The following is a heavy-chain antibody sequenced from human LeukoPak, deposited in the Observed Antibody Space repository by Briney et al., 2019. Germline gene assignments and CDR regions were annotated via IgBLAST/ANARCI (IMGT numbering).Heavy chain of an antibody. CDR1: GFTFSSYS. Sequence: GGSLRLSCAASGFTFSSYSMNWVRQAPGKGLEWVSAISGSGGSTYYADSVKGRFTISRDNSKNTLYLQMNSLRAEDTAVYYCAKEVSSGWPYYYYYMDVWGKGTTVTISS. CDR2: ISGSGGST. V-gene: IGHV3-23*01. D-gene: IGHD6-19*01. CDR3: AKEVSSGWPYYYYYMDV. J-gene: IGHJ6*03.